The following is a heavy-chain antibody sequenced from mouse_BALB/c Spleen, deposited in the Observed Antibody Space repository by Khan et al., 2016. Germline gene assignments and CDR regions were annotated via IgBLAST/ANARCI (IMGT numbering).Heavy chain of an antibody. CDR2: IDPYNGGT. Sequence: EVQLQESGPELVKPGASVKVSCKASGYAFTSYNMYWVKQSHGKSLEWIGYIDPYNGGTSYNQKFKGKATLTVEKSSSTAYMHLNSLTSEDSAVYYCAREGITTVVAKGLDYWGQGTTLTVSS. CDR3: AREGITTVVAKGLDY. J-gene: IGHJ2*01. V-gene: IGHV1S135*01. D-gene: IGHD1-1*01. CDR1: GYAFTSYN.